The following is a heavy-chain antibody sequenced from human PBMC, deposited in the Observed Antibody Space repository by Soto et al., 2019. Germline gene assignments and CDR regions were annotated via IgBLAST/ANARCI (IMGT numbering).Heavy chain of an antibody. CDR2: TSRDGGKR. D-gene: IGHD1-26*01. CDR1: GFAFDNYA. V-gene: IGHV3-30-3*01. Sequence: QVQLVESGGGVVQPGRSLRLSCAASGFAFDNYAMHWVRQAPGKGLEGVALTSRDGGKRYYTDSVKGRFTISRDNSQNTLYLQINSVRTEDTAVYYCAREAESAVGAAYYHFYGMDVWGQGTTVTVSS. J-gene: IGHJ6*02. CDR3: AREAESAVGAAYYHFYGMDV.